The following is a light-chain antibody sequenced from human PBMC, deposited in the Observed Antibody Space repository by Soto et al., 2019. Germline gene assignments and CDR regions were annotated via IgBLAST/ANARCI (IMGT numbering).Light chain of an antibody. CDR3: QQYNKWPLT. CDR2: VAS. V-gene: IGKV3-15*01. CDR1: QSVGSN. J-gene: IGKJ1*01. Sequence: PGERVTLSCRASQSVGSNLAWYQQKPGQAPRLLMYVASTRATGIPARFSGSASGTEFTLTISSLQSEDFTVYYCQQYNKWPLTFGQGTKVDIK.